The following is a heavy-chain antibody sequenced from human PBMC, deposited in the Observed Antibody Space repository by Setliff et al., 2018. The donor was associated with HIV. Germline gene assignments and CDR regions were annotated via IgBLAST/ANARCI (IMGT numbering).Heavy chain of an antibody. CDR2: INTDSGTP. D-gene: IGHD3-22*01. J-gene: IGHJ4*02. CDR3: AKTYYYDSSGYYYFDS. CDR1: GYTFTDFG. Sequence: ASVKVSCKASGYTFTDFGITWVRQAPGQGLEWMGWINTDSGTPTYAQAFTGRFVFSLDTSVSTAFLQITSLRAEDTAVYYCAKTYYYDSSGYYYFDSWGQGTLVTVSS. V-gene: IGHV7-4-1*02.